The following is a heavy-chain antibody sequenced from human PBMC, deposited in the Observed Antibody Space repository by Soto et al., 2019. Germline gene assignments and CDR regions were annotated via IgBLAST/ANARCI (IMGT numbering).Heavy chain of an antibody. CDR2: INTDNGNT. CDR3: ARAPNRSSTTGCYSKWFAP. J-gene: IGHJ5*02. Sequence: ASVKVSCKASGYAFNKYIMHWVRQAPGQRLEWMGWINTDNGNTRYSQKFQDRVTIARDTSASAVYMELSSLRSDDTAVYYCARAPNRSSTTGCYSKWFAPWGQGTQVTVSA. V-gene: IGHV1-3*04. CDR1: GYAFNKYI. D-gene: IGHD2-2*02.